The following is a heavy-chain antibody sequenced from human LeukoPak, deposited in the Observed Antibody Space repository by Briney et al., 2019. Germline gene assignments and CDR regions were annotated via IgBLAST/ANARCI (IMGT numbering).Heavy chain of an antibody. V-gene: IGHV3-30*18. J-gene: IGHJ4*02. CDR1: GFSFSSYG. CDR3: AKDVKYNWNYIDY. CDR2: ISYDGSSK. D-gene: IGHD1-20*01. Sequence: GRSLRLSCVVSGFSFSSYGMHWVRQAPGKGLEWVAVISYDGSSKYYADSVKGRFTISRDNSKNTLYLQMNSLRAEDTALYYCAKDVKYNWNYIDYWGQGALVTVSS.